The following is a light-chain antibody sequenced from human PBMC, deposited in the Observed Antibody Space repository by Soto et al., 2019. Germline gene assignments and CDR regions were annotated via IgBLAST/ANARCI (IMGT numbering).Light chain of an antibody. V-gene: IGKV3-20*01. CDR2: GAS. J-gene: IGKJ2*01. CDR1: QSVSNY. Sequence: EIVLTQSPGTLSLAPGERATLSCRTSQSVSNYLAWYQHKRGQAPRLLIYGASNRATGIPDRFSGNGSGTDFTLTISRLEPEDFAVYYCQHYGTSPPYTFGQGTKLEIK. CDR3: QHYGTSPPYT.